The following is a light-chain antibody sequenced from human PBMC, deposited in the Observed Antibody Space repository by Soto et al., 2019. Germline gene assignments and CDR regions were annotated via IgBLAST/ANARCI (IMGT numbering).Light chain of an antibody. V-gene: IGKV3D-15*01. CDR3: QQYHNWPHIN. J-gene: IGKJ5*01. Sequence: ETLMTQSPSNLSPSPLDTATLSCMARQSISTNLAWYQKKLGQAPRLLIYGASTRATGIPARFSGSGSGTEFTLTIRRLKSEDFAVYYCQQYHNWPHINCGKGQRREIK. CDR2: GAS. CDR1: QSISTN.